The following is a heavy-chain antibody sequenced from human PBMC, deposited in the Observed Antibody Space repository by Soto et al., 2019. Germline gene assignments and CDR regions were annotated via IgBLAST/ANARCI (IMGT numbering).Heavy chain of an antibody. CDR2: IGIGGDT. V-gene: IGHV3-13*01. J-gene: IGHJ6*02. CDR3: ARGPGSPRYYNGMDV. Sequence: GGSLRLSCAASGFTLSNHDMYWVRQATGKSLEWVSAIGIGGDTYYPASVKGRFTISRQNAKNSLYLQMNNLRAGDTAVYYCARGPGSPRYYNGMDVWGQGTTVTVS. D-gene: IGHD3-10*01. CDR1: GFTLSNHD.